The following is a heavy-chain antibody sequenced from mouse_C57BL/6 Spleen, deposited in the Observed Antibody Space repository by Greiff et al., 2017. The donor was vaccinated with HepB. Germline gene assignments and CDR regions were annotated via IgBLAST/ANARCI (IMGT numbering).Heavy chain of an antibody. D-gene: IGHD2-5*01. J-gene: IGHJ3*01. CDR1: GFTFSNYW. V-gene: IGHV6-3*01. CDR2: IRLKSDNYAT. CDR3: TDYSNSFAY. Sequence: EVQLVESGGGLVQPGGSMKLSCVASGFTFSNYWMNWVRQSPEKGLEWVAQIRLKSDNYATHYAESVKGRFTISRDDSKSSVYLQMNNLRAEDTGIYYCTDYSNSFAYWGQGTLVTVSA.